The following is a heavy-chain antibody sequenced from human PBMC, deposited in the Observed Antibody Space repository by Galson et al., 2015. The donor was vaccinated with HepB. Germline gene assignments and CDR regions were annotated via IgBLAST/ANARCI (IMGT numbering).Heavy chain of an antibody. CDR1: GYTLTELS. D-gene: IGHD3-22*01. CDR3: ATGYYYDSSGRIPFDY. V-gene: IGHV1-24*01. J-gene: IGHJ4*02. CDR2: FDPEDGET. Sequence: SVKVSCKVSGYTLTELSMHWVRQAPGKGLEWMGGFDPEDGETIYAQKFQGRVTMTEDTSTDTAYMELSSLRSEDTAVYYCATGYYYDSSGRIPFDYWGQGTLVTVSS.